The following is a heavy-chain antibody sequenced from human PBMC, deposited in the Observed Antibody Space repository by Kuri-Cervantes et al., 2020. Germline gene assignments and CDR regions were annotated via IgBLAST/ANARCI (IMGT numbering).Heavy chain of an antibody. Sequence: GESLKISCAASGFTFSSHFMSWIRQAPGKGLEWVSYISSSGNNMYYADSVRGRFTISRDNARNSVYLQMNSLRADDTAVYYCARDGSSWYGVDYWGQGTLVTVSS. V-gene: IGHV3-11*01. CDR1: GFTFSSHF. J-gene: IGHJ4*02. CDR3: ARDGSSWYGVDY. D-gene: IGHD6-13*01. CDR2: ISSSGNNM.